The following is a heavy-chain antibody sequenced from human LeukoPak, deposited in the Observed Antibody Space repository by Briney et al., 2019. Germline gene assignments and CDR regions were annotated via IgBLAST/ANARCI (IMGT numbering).Heavy chain of an antibody. Sequence: PSETLSLTCSVSGVSISSGSNYWGWIRQPPGKTLEWIGSIYSSGSTYYNPSLKSRVIILFDTAKNHFSLKLSSVTAADTAVYYCAREGLAAAGIFDPWGQGTLVTVSS. CDR2: IYSSGST. J-gene: IGHJ5*02. D-gene: IGHD6-13*01. CDR1: GVSISSGSNY. CDR3: AREGLAAAGIFDP. V-gene: IGHV4-39*07.